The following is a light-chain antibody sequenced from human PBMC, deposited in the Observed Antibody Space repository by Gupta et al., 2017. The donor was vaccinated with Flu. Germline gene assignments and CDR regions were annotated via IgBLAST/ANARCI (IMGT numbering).Light chain of an antibody. CDR2: DND. CDR1: RSNIGDYY. V-gene: IGLV1-51*01. Sequence: VTISCSGGRSNIGDYYVSWLQQVPGAAPRLLIWDNDKRPSGIADRFSGFKSGTSASLGITGLQTGDEAVYYCGAWDGSRSAYVFGTGTKVTVL. CDR3: GAWDGSRSAYV. J-gene: IGLJ1*01.